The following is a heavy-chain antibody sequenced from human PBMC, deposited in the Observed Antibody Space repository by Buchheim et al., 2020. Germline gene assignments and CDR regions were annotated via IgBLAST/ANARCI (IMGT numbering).Heavy chain of an antibody. CDR1: GFTFSSYG. D-gene: IGHD4-17*01. Sequence: VQLVESGGGVVQPGRSLRLSCAASGFTFSSYGMHWVRQAPGKGLEWVAVISYDGSNIYYADSVKGRFTISRDNSKNTLYLQMNSLRAEDTAVYYCAKEATVTTGYYYYYYGMDVWGQGTT. CDR2: ISYDGSNI. CDR3: AKEATVTTGYYYYYYGMDV. J-gene: IGHJ6*02. V-gene: IGHV3-30*18.